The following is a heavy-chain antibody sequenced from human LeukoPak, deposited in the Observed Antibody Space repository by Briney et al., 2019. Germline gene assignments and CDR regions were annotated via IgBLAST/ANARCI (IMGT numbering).Heavy chain of an antibody. CDR3: AKFQDNRDY. Sequence: GRSLRLSCAASGFTFDDYAMHWVRQAPGKGLEWVSGISWNSGSIGYADSVKGRFTISRDNAKNSLYLQMNSLRAEDTALYYCAKFQDNRDYWGQGTLVTASS. CDR2: ISWNSGSI. D-gene: IGHD1-14*01. J-gene: IGHJ4*02. V-gene: IGHV3-9*01. CDR1: GFTFDDYA.